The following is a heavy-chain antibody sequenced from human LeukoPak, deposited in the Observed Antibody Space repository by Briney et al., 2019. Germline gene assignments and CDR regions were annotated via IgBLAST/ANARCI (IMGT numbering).Heavy chain of an antibody. D-gene: IGHD2-15*01. CDR1: GFTFSSYG. J-gene: IGHJ4*02. CDR3: VLGGYFDY. V-gene: IGHV3-30*03. Sequence: GRSLRLSSAASGFTFSSYGMHWVRQAPGKGLEWVAVISYDGSNKYYADSVKGRFTISRDNSKNTLYLQMNSLRAEDTAVYYCVLGGYFDYWGQGTLVTVSS. CDR2: ISYDGSNK.